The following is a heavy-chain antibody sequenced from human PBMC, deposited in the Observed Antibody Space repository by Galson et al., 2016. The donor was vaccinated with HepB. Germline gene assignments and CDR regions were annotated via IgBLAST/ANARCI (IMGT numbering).Heavy chain of an antibody. D-gene: IGHD3-9*01. CDR1: GGTFGSYV. CDR3: ARVKERYDILTGHYPDDAFDL. J-gene: IGHJ3*01. CDR2: IIPILQTP. V-gene: IGHV1-69*13. Sequence: SVKVSCKASGGTFGSYVINWVRQAPGQGLEWMGGIIPILQTPDIAQRFQGRVTITADESMSTAYMELSSLRSEDTAVYYCARVKERYDILTGHYPDDAFDLWGQGTMVTVSS.